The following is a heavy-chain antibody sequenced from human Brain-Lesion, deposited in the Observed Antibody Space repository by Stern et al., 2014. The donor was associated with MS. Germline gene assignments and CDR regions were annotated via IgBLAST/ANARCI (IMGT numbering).Heavy chain of an antibody. CDR1: GLSVSTNF. CDR2: MYSRGGT. J-gene: IGHJ4*02. Sequence: EVQLVQSGGGLIQPGGSLRLSCAASGLSVSTNFMSWVRQAPGKGLAWVSLMYSRGGTNYADSVKGRFTISRDSSKNTLYLQMSDLRAEDTAVYYCARKTDTAVGGDYWGPGTLVTVSS. CDR3: ARKTDTAVGGDY. D-gene: IGHD5-18*01. V-gene: IGHV3-53*01.